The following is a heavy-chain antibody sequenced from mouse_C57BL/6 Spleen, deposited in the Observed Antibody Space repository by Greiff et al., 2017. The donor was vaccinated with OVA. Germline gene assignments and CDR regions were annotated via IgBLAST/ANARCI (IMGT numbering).Heavy chain of an antibody. D-gene: IGHD3-3*01. J-gene: IGHJ1*03. CDR2: ISAGGSYT. CDR1: GFTFSSYA. V-gene: IGHV5-4*03. Sequence: EVKLVESGGGLVKPGGSLKLSCAASGFTFSSYAMSWVRQTPEQRLEWVANISAGGSYTYYTDNVKGRFTISRDNAKNTLYLQMSHLTSEDTAMYYCARAQGGTRGYFDVWGTGTTVTVSS. CDR3: ARAQGGTRGYFDV.